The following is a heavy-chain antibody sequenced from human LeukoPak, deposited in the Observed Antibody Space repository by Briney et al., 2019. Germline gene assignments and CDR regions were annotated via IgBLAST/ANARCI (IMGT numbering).Heavy chain of an antibody. CDR1: GGSISSSSYY. D-gene: IGHD3-16*02. CDR2: IYYSGST. CDR3: GTFGGVIVIHDAFDI. V-gene: IGHV4-39*01. Sequence: PSETLSLTCTVSGGSISSSSYYWGWIRQPPGKGLEWIGSIYYSGSTYYNPSLKSRVTISVDTSKNQFSLKLSSVTAADTAVYYCGTFGGVIVIHDAFDIWGQGTMVTVSS. J-gene: IGHJ3*02.